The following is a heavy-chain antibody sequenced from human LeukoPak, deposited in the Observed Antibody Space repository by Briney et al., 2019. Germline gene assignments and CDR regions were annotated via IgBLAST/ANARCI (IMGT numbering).Heavy chain of an antibody. CDR3: AREHSSSWYEYYFDY. J-gene: IGHJ4*02. D-gene: IGHD6-13*01. CDR2: VSYDGLYQ. CDR1: GFTFTTYA. Sequence: PGRSLRLSCAASGFTFTTYAMHWVRQAPGKGLEWVAVVSYDGLYQYYEASVKGRITISRDNSKNTVYLQMNSLRGEDTAVYYCAREHSSSWYEYYFDYWGQGTLVTVSS. V-gene: IGHV3-30*04.